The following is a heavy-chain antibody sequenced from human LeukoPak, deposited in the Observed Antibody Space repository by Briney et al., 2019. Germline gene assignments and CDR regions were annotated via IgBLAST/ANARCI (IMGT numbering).Heavy chain of an antibody. V-gene: IGHV3-53*01. CDR3: ARGRQNYGDYPY. Sequence: PGGSLRLSCVVSGFTVSGDYISWFRQAPGKGLEWVSVLYYGVSTFYKDSVKGRFTTSGDNFKNTVYLQMDSLRAGDTAVYYCARGRQNYGDYPYWGQGTLVTVSS. CDR2: LYYGVST. J-gene: IGHJ4*02. D-gene: IGHD4-17*01. CDR1: GFTVSGDY.